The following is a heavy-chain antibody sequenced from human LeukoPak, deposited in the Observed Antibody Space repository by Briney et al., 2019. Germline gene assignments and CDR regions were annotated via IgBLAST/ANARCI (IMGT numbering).Heavy chain of an antibody. CDR1: GFTFSSYA. CDR2: ISTSGESA. D-gene: IGHD3-22*01. CDR3: AKDRGSGYHYFDY. Sequence: PGGSLRLSCPVSGFTFSSYAMSWVCQAPGRGLEWVSVISTSGESAYYADSVKGRFTISRDNSKNTLYLQMNSLRAEDTAVYYCAKDRGSGYHYFDYWGQGTLVTVSS. J-gene: IGHJ4*02. V-gene: IGHV3-23*01.